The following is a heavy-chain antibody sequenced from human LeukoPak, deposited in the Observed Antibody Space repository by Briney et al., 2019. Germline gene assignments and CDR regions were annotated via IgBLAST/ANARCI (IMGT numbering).Heavy chain of an antibody. Sequence: GGSLRLSCAASGFTFDDYAMRWVRQAPGKGLEWVSGISWNSGSIGYADSVKGRFTISRDNAKNSLYLQMNSLRAEDTALYYCAGYSSSWYAGAFDIWGQGTMVTVSS. J-gene: IGHJ3*02. CDR2: ISWNSGSI. D-gene: IGHD6-13*01. V-gene: IGHV3-9*01. CDR1: GFTFDDYA. CDR3: AGYSSSWYAGAFDI.